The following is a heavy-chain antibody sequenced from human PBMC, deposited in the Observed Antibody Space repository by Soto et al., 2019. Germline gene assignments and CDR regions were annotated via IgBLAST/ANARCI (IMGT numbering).Heavy chain of an antibody. Sequence: PGESLKISCKGSGYRFTSYWIGWVRQMPGKGLEWMGIIYPGDSDTRYSPSFQGQVTISADKSISTAYLQWSSLKASDTAMYYCARHGDCSGGSCYWVNWFDPWGQGTLVIVSS. CDR3: ARHGDCSGGSCYWVNWFDP. V-gene: IGHV5-51*01. CDR2: IYPGDSDT. D-gene: IGHD2-15*01. CDR1: GYRFTSYW. J-gene: IGHJ5*02.